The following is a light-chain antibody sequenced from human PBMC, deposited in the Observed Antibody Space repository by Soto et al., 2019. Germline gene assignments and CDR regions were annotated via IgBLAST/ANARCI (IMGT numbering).Light chain of an antibody. Sequence: QAVVTQSPSASASLGASVNLTCTLSSGHSSYAIAWHQQQPEKGPRYLMKLNSDGSHSKGDEIPDRFSGSSSGAERYLTISSLQSEDEADYYCQTWGTGIVIFGGGTKVTVL. J-gene: IGLJ2*01. CDR3: QTWGTGIVI. V-gene: IGLV4-69*01. CDR1: SGHSSYA. CDR2: LNSDGSH.